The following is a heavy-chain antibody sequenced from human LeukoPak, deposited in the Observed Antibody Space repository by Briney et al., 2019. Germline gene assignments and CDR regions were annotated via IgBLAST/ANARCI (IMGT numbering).Heavy chain of an antibody. Sequence: KPSETLSLTCTVSGGSISSYYWSWIRQPPGKGLEWIGYIYYSGSTNYNPSLKSRVTISVDTSKNQFSLKLSSVTAADTAVYYCVRTSGTSFDYWGQGTLVTVSS. CDR1: GGSISSYY. CDR2: IYYSGST. CDR3: VRTSGTSFDY. V-gene: IGHV4-59*01. D-gene: IGHD1-14*01. J-gene: IGHJ4*02.